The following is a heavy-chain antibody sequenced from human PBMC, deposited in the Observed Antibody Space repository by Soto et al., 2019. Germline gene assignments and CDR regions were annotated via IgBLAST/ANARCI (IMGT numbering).Heavy chain of an antibody. J-gene: IGHJ6*02. CDR1: GDNVSSNSAA. D-gene: IGHD2-15*01. V-gene: IGHV6-1*01. Sequence: SQTLSLTCAISGDNVSSNSAAWNWNRQSPSRGLEWLGRTYYRSKWYNDYAVSVKSRITINPDTSKNQFSLQLNSVTPEDMAVYYCARDEVDYYGMDVWGQGTTVTVSS. CDR2: TYYRSKWYN. CDR3: ARDEVDYYGMDV.